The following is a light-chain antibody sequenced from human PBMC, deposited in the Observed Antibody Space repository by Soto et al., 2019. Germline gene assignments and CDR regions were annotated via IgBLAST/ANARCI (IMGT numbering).Light chain of an antibody. J-gene: IGKJ1*01. CDR1: QDIRTE. V-gene: IGKV1-6*01. Sequence: AIQMTQSPSSLSASVGDRVTITCRASQDIRTELGWYQQKPGKAPNLLIYATSSLQSGGPSRFSGSGSGTDFTLTISSLQPEDFATYYCLQDYNYPRTFGQGTKVEIK. CDR3: LQDYNYPRT. CDR2: ATS.